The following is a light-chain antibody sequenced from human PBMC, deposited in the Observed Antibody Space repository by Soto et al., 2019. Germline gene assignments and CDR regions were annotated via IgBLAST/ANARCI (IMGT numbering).Light chain of an antibody. CDR2: ASS. CDR3: QQSYSTHQT. J-gene: IGKJ1*01. Sequence: GGRVTITCRASQSISSYLNWYQQKPGKAPKLLIYASSSLQSGVPSRFSGSLSGTDFTLTISSLQPEDFATYYCQQSYSTHQTFGKGAKVDIK. CDR1: QSISSY. V-gene: IGKV1-39*01.